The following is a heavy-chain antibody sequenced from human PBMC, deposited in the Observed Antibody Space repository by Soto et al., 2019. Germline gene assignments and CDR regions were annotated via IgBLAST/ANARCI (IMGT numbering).Heavy chain of an antibody. CDR2: IYYSGST. D-gene: IGHD2-8*02. J-gene: IGHJ4*02. CDR1: GGSFSSGGYY. V-gene: IGHV4-31*03. Sequence: QLQLQESGPGLVKTSQTLSLAYTVSGGSFSSGGYYWSWIRQLPGKGLEWIGYIYYSGSTYYNPSLKSRFTISLDTSKNQFSLKLSSVTAADTAVYYCARATSFSGHHGYWGQGTLVTVSS. CDR3: ARATSFSGHHGY.